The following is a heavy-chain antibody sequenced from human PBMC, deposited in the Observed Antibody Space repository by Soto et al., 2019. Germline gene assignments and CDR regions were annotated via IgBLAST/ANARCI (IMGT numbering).Heavy chain of an antibody. J-gene: IGHJ5*02. D-gene: IGHD2-15*01. CDR3: ARDLGYCSGGSCYSGSWFDP. V-gene: IGHV3-13*01. Sequence: PGGSLRLSCAASGFTFSSYDMHWVRQATGKGLEWVSAIGTAGDTYYPGSVKGRFTISRENAKNSLYLQMNSLRAEDTAVYYCARDLGYCSGGSCYSGSWFDPWGQGTLVSVSS. CDR2: IGTAGDT. CDR1: GFTFSSYD.